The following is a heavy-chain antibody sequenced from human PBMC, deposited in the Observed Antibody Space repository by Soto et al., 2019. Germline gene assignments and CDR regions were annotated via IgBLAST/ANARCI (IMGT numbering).Heavy chain of an antibody. D-gene: IGHD2-8*01. V-gene: IGHV1-8*01. CDR2: MNPNSGNT. J-gene: IGHJ4*02. CDR1: GYTFTSYD. Sequence: QVPLVQSGAEVKKPGASVKVSCKASGYTFTSYDINWVRQATGQGLEWMGWMNPNSGNTGYAQKFQGRVTMTRNTSISTAYMELSSLRSEDTAVYYCARAERGDCTNGVCYDFDYWGQGTLVTVSS. CDR3: ARAERGDCTNGVCYDFDY.